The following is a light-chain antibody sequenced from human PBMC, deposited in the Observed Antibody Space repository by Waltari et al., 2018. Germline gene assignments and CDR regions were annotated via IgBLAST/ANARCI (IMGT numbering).Light chain of an antibody. CDR3: CSYAGLGIYV. CDR1: SSDVGNYNL. CDR2: EVT. V-gene: IGLV2-23*02. Sequence: QSGLTQPASVSGSPGQSITISCTGTSSDVGNYNLVPWYQQYPGKAPKLMVYEVTKRTSGVSDRFSDSKSGNTASLTIYGLQSEDEADYYCCSYAGLGIYVFGTGTKVTVL. J-gene: IGLJ1*01.